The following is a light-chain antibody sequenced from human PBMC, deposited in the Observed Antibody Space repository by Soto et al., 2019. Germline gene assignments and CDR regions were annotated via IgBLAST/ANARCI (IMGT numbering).Light chain of an antibody. CDR3: RQYGSSPSYT. CDR1: QRVSSSSY. J-gene: IGKJ2*01. Sequence: EIVLTQSPGTLSLSPGERATLSCRASQRVSSSSYLAWYQQKPGQAPRLLIYGASSRATGPPDRFSGSGSATDFTLTISRLEPEDFAVYYRRQYGSSPSYTFGQGNKVEIK. CDR2: GAS. V-gene: IGKV3-20*01.